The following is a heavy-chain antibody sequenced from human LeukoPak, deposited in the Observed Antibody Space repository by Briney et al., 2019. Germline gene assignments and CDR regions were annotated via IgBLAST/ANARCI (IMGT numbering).Heavy chain of an antibody. CDR3: VREPSYTGTWWYPDL. V-gene: IGHV3-13*01. CDR2: IDPAGNT. CDR1: GFTFSGYD. Sequence: GGSLRLSCVASGFTFSGYDMHWVRHATGKGLEWISAIDPAGNTWYSDSVKGRFTISRENAKSSLFLQMNSLRAADTAVYYCVREPSYTGTWWYPDLWGRGTLVTVSS. J-gene: IGHJ2*01. D-gene: IGHD1-14*01.